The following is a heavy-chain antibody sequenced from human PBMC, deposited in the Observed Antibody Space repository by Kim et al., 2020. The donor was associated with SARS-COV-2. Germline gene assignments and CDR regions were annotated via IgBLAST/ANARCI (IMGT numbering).Heavy chain of an antibody. D-gene: IGHD6-13*01. J-gene: IGHJ6*02. CDR2: ISSSGRTL. Sequence: PGGSLRLSCEASGFMFNYYEMNWVRQVPGKGLEWISYISSSGRTLHYADSVKGRFTISRDNARSSLYLQMNSLTAEDTAVYYCARPYSSSWFRNFDYYYGMDVWGQGTTVTVSS. V-gene: IGHV3-48*03. CDR3: ARPYSSSWFRNFDYYYGMDV. CDR1: GFMFNYYE.